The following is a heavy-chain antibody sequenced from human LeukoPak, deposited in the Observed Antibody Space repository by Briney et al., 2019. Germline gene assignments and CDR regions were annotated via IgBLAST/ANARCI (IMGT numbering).Heavy chain of an antibody. J-gene: IGHJ5*02. Sequence: PSETLSLTCTVSDGSIGTYYWSWIRQPPGKGLQWIGYIFYTGNTNYNPSLKSRVTMSVDTSKNQFSLKLTSVTTADTAVYYCARHFSDYDNWFDPWGQGTLVTVSS. D-gene: IGHD5-12*01. CDR3: ARHFSDYDNWFDP. CDR1: DGSIGTYY. V-gene: IGHV4-59*08. CDR2: IFYTGNT.